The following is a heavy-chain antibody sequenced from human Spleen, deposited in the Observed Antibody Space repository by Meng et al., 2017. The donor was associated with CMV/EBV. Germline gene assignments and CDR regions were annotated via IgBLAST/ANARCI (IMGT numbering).Heavy chain of an antibody. CDR1: GFTFDDYA. Sequence: GGSLRLSCAASGFTFDDYAMHWVRQVPGKGLEWVSGISWNSRNVGYADSVQGRFAISRDNAKNSLYLQMNSLRAEDMAQYYCAKSSERSGYYFGDYIEYWGQGTLVTVSS. CDR2: ISWNSRNV. V-gene: IGHV3-9*03. D-gene: IGHD3-22*01. CDR3: AKSSERSGYYFGDYIEY. J-gene: IGHJ4*02.